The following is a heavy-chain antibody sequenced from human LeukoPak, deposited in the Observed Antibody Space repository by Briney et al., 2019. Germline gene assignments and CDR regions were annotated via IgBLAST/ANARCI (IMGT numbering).Heavy chain of an antibody. D-gene: IGHD2-15*01. CDR2: IYCSGST. CDR3: ARDRYCSGGSCYSDVDY. Sequence: AETLSLTCTVSGGSISSYYWSWIRQPPGKGLEWIGSIYCSGSTYYNPSLKSRVTISVDTSKNQFSLKLSSVTAADTAVYYCARDRYCSGGSCYSDVDYWGQGTVVTVSS. CDR1: GGSISSYY. J-gene: IGHJ4*02. V-gene: IGHV4-39*07.